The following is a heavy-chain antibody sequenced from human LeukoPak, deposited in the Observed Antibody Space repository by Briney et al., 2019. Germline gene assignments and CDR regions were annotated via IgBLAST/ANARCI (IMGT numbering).Heavy chain of an antibody. D-gene: IGHD3-10*01. CDR1: AGMFNTYA. CDR2: ITPLSATP. CDR3: AGDPPGTPVGFDV. Sequence: SVKVSCKASAGMFNTYAISWVRQAPGHGLGWMVRITPLSATPSQSQWIQGRVTITADISTNTVYLDLSSLRSEDTALYFCAGDPPGTPVGFDVWGQGTMVTVSS. J-gene: IGHJ3*01. V-gene: IGHV1-69*06.